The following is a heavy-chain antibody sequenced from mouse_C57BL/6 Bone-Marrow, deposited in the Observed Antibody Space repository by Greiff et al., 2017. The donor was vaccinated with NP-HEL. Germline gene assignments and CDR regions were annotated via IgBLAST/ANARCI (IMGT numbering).Heavy chain of an antibody. Sequence: VKLVESGPGLVAPSQSLSITCTVSGFSLTSYGVSWVRQPPGKGLEWLGVIWGDGSTNYHSALISRLSISKDNSKSQVFLKLNSLQTDDTTTYYCAKPRTAQALYAMDYWGQGTSVTVSS. J-gene: IGHJ4*01. CDR2: IWGDGST. V-gene: IGHV2-3*01. CDR1: GFSLTSYG. CDR3: AKPRTAQALYAMDY. D-gene: IGHD3-2*02.